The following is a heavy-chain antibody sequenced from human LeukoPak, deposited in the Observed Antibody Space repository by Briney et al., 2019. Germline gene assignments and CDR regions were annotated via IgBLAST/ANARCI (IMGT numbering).Heavy chain of an antibody. CDR3: AREWRGFEDY. CDR1: GFTFSTYW. Sequence: GGALRLSCAASGFTFSTYWMHAVRQARGKGLVWVARSNSDGSATIYADSVKGRFVISRDNSKNTLYLQMRRLSVEDTAMYYCAREWRGFEDYWGQGTLVTVSS. V-gene: IGHV3-74*01. J-gene: IGHJ4*02. D-gene: IGHD3-9*01. CDR2: SNSDGSAT.